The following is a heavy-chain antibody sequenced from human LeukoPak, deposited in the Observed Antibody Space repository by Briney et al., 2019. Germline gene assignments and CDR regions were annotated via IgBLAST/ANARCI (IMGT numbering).Heavy chain of an antibody. J-gene: IGHJ4*02. V-gene: IGHV1-18*01. CDR2: ISAYNGNT. Sequence: ASVKVSCKASGYTLTSYGISWVRQAPGQGLEWMGWISAYNGNTNYAQKLQGRVTMTTDTSTSTAYMEPRSLRSDDTAVYYCARDLRANGVLTLLGYWGQGTLVTVSS. CDR3: ARDLRANGVLTLLGY. D-gene: IGHD3-16*01. CDR1: GYTLTSYG.